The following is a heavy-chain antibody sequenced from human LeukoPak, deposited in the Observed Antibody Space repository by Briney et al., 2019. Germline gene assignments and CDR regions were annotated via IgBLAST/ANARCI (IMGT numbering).Heavy chain of an antibody. CDR3: ARAGMGDGYYYYMDV. Sequence: SETLSLTCTVSGGSISSYYWSWSRQPPGKGLEWIGYIYYSGSTNYNPSLKSRVTISVDTSKNQFSLKLSSVTAADTAVYYCARAGMGDGYYYYMDVWGEGTTVTVSS. D-gene: IGHD3-16*01. CDR1: GGSISSYY. V-gene: IGHV4-59*01. J-gene: IGHJ6*03. CDR2: IYYSGST.